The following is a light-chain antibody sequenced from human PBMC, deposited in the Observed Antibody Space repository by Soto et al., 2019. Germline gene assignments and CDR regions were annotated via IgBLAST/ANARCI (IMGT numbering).Light chain of an antibody. Sequence: DIVMTQSPDSLAVSLGERATINCKSSQSVLFRSDNKNYLAWYQQRSGQPPKLLIYWASTRESGVPDRFSGSGSGTDFTLAISSLQAEDVAVYYCQQRSNWPFTFGPGTKVDIK. CDR3: QQRSNWPFT. V-gene: IGKV4-1*01. CDR2: WAS. J-gene: IGKJ3*01. CDR1: QSVLFRSDNKNY.